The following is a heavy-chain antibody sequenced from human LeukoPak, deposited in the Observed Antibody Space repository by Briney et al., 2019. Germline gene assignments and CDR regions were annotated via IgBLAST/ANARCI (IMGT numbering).Heavy chain of an antibody. V-gene: IGHV3-23*01. D-gene: IGHD1-1*01. Sequence: GGSLRLSCASSGFTFSSYAMSWVRQAPGKGLEWVSTIGGTGVRTYYADSVKGRFTISRDNAKTSLYLQMNSLRAEDTAVYYCARDTRKTGALYDAFDIWGQGTMVTVSS. CDR1: GFTFSSYA. CDR3: ARDTRKTGALYDAFDI. J-gene: IGHJ3*02. CDR2: IGGTGVRT.